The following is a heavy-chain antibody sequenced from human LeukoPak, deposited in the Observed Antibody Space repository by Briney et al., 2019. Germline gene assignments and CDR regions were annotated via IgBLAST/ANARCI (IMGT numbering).Heavy chain of an antibody. CDR3: ARGAYYDSSGTDY. V-gene: IGHV3-30*03. CDR2: ISYDGSNK. CDR1: GFTFSSYG. Sequence: AGGSLRLSCAASGFTFSSYGMHWVRQAPGKGLEWVAVISYDGSNKYYADSVKGRFTISRDNSKNTLYLQMNSLRAEDTAVYYCARGAYYDSSGTDYWGQGTLVTVSS. J-gene: IGHJ4*02. D-gene: IGHD3-22*01.